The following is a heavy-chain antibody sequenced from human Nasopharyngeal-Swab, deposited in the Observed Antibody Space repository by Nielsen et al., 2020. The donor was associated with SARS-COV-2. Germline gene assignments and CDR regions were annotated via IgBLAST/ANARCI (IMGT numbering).Heavy chain of an antibody. J-gene: IGHJ4*02. D-gene: IGHD6-25*01. V-gene: IGHV3-73*01. Sequence: GESLKISCAASGFTFSGSAMHWVRQASGKGLEWVGRIRSKANSYATAYAASVKGRFTISRDDSKNTAYLQMNSLKTEDTAVYYCTSLRYSSGLDYWGQGTLVTVSS. CDR2: IRSKANSYAT. CDR3: TSLRYSSGLDY. CDR1: GFTFSGSA.